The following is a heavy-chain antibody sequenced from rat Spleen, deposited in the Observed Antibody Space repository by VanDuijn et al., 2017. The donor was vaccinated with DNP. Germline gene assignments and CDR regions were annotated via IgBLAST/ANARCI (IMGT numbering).Heavy chain of an antibody. CDR1: GFTFSDYY. J-gene: IGHJ2*01. Sequence: EVQLVESGGGLVRPGRSLKLSCVASGFTFSDYYMAWVRQAPTKGLAWVAYINYDGGHTYYGDSVKGRFTISRDNARSTLYLQMNSLRSEDMATYYCARHVLPLRVWDYWGQGVMVTVSS. CDR3: ARHVLPLRVWDY. V-gene: IGHV5-22*01. D-gene: IGHD4-1*01. CDR2: INYDGGHT.